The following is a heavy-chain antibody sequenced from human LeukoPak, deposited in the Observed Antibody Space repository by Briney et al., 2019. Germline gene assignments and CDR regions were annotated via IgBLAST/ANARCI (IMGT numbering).Heavy chain of an antibody. CDR3: AKDDYYYDSSGYYLFFIGY. J-gene: IGHJ4*02. Sequence: PGGSLRLSCAASGFTFSSYGMHWVRQAPGKGLEWVAFIRYDGSNKYYADSVKGRFTISRDNSKNTLYLQMNSLRAEDTAVYYCAKDDYYYDSSGYYLFFIGYWGQGTLVTVSS. V-gene: IGHV3-30*02. D-gene: IGHD3-22*01. CDR2: IRYDGSNK. CDR1: GFTFSSYG.